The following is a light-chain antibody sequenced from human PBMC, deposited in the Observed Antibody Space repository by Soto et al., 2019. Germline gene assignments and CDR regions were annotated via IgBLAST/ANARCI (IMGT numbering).Light chain of an antibody. V-gene: IGKV3-11*01. J-gene: IGKJ1*01. CDR1: QSVSSY. Sequence: EIVLTQSPATLSLSPGERATLSCRASQSVSSYLAWYQQKPGQAPRLLIYDASNRATGIPARFSSSGSGTDFTLTISSLEPEDFAVYYCQQRSNWWWTFGQGTKVEIK. CDR2: DAS. CDR3: QQRSNWWWT.